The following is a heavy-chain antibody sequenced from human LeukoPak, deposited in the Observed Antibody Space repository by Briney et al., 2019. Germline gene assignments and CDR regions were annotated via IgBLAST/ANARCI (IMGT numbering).Heavy chain of an antibody. V-gene: IGHV1-69*04. CDR3: ASTNYYYGSGRYLYYYYYGMDV. J-gene: IGHJ6*02. CDR2: IIPIFGIA. CDR1: GGTFSSYA. D-gene: IGHD3-10*01. Sequence: SVKVSCKASGGTFSSYAISWVRQAPGQGLEWMGRIIPIFGIANYAQKFQGRVTITADKSTSTAYMELSSLRSEDTAVYYCASTNYYYGSGRYLYYYYYGMDVWGQGTTVTVSS.